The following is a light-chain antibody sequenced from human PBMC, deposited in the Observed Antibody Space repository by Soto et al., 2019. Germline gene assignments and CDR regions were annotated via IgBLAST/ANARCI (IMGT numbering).Light chain of an antibody. V-gene: IGKV3D-15*01. CDR1: QSVSSY. J-gene: IGKJ4*01. CDR3: QQYDHWPPRLT. Sequence: EIVMTQSPATLSVSPGEGATLSCRASQSVSSYLAWYQQNPGQAPRLLIYGASTRAGGIPARLSGSGSWKYFTLSIISVKSEDFAVWYCQQYDHWPPRLTFGGGTKVEIK. CDR2: GAS.